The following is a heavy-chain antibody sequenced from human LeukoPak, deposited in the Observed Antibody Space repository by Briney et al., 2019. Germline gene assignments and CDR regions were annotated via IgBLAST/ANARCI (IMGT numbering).Heavy chain of an antibody. Sequence: GGSLRLSCAASGFRFKSWMNWVRQAPGKGLIWVSYIDTEGRRTNYADSVKGRFTISRDNGRNRLYLQMNSLRVEDTGVYYCVREYYGIDSWGQGTLVIVS. D-gene: IGHD4-17*01. CDR3: VREYYGIDS. CDR2: IDTEGRRT. V-gene: IGHV3-74*01. CDR1: GFRFKSW. J-gene: IGHJ4*02.